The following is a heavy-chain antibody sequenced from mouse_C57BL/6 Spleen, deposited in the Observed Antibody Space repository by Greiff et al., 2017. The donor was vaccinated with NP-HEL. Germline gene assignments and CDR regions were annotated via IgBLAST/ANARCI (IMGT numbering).Heavy chain of an antibody. CDR2: IDPETGGT. Sequence: VQVVESGAGLVRPGASVTLSCKASGYTFTDYEMHWVKQTPVHGLEWIGAIDPETGGTAYNQKFKGKAILTADKSSSTAYMELRSLTSEDSAVYYCTRDYYGSPAWFAYWGQGTLVTVSA. CDR1: GYTFTDYE. J-gene: IGHJ3*01. D-gene: IGHD1-1*01. CDR3: TRDYYGSPAWFAY. V-gene: IGHV1-15*01.